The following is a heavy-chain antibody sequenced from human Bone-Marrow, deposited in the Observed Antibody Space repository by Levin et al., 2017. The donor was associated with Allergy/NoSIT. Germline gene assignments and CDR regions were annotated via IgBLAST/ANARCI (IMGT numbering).Heavy chain of an antibody. D-gene: IGHD3-22*01. CDR3: ASGAMYHYDRSAFDYFYYARDV. CDR2: ISAGGNYI. V-gene: IGHV3-21*01. J-gene: IGHJ6*02. Sequence: GESLKISCAASGILFSSYDMNWVRQAPGKGLEWVSSISAGGNYIYYADSVKGRFTISRDNAKNSLFLQMNSLRAEDTAVYYCASGAMYHYDRSAFDYFYYARDVWGQGTTVTVSS. CDR1: GILFSSYD.